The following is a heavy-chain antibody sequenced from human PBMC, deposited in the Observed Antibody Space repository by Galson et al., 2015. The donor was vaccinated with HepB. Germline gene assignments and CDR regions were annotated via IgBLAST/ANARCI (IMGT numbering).Heavy chain of an antibody. CDR3: ARLLSYYYDSSAYYQGGYFDL. CDR1: GGSISSRNW. J-gene: IGHJ2*01. D-gene: IGHD3-22*01. CDR2: IYHNGNN. Sequence: SETLSLTCAVSGGSISSRNWWSWVRQPPGKGLEWIGYIYHNGNNNQNPSLKSRVTLSVDMSKSQFSLKLSSVTAADTAIYYCARLLSYYYDSSAYYQGGYFDLWGRGALVTVSS. V-gene: IGHV4-4*02.